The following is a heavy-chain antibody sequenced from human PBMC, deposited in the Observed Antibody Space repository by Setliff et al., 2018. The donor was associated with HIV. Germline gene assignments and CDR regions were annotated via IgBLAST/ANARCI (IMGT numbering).Heavy chain of an antibody. D-gene: IGHD1-26*01. V-gene: IGHV4-39*01. CDR2: FFYSGST. J-gene: IGHJ6*03. CDR3: ARLGGGSYYFANYYYYMDV. CDR1: GGSISSSSYY. Sequence: PSETLSLTCTVSGGSISSSSYYWGWIRQPPGKGLEWIGSFFYSGSTYYNPSLKSRVTISVDTSKNQFSLKLSSVTAADTAVYYCARLGGGSYYFANYYYYMDVWGKGTTVTVS.